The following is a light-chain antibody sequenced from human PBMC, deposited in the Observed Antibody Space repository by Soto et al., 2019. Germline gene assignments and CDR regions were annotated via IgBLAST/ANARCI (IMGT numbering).Light chain of an antibody. CDR1: QSLDSTY. Sequence: EVVLTQSPGTLSLSPGDRATLSCRPSQSLDSTYLAWYQQRPGQAPRLLIYGASNRATGIPDRFSGSGSGTDFPLTISRLGPEDFAVYYCQQYASNPPSTFGGGKKVEMK. CDR3: QQYASNPPST. J-gene: IGKJ4*01. CDR2: GAS. V-gene: IGKV3-20*01.